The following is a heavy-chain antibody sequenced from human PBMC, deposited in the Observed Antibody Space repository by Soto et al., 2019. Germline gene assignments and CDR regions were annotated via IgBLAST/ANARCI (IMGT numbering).Heavy chain of an antibody. D-gene: IGHD2-2*01. V-gene: IGHV5-51*01. Sequence: PGESLKISCKGSGYSFTSYWIGWVRQMPGKGLEWMGIIYPGDSDTRYSPSFQGQVTISADKSISTAYLQWSSLKASDTAMYYCARVGYCSSTSCYGFDYWGQGTLVTVSS. CDR2: IYPGDSDT. J-gene: IGHJ4*02. CDR1: GYSFTSYW. CDR3: ARVGYCSSTSCYGFDY.